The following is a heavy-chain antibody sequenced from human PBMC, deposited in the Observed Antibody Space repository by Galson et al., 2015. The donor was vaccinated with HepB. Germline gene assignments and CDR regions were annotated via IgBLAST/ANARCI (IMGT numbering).Heavy chain of an antibody. D-gene: IGHD5-12*01. CDR1: GFSFSSHS. J-gene: IGHJ5*02. Sequence: SLRLSCAASGFSFSSHSMCWVRQAPGKGLEWVAYISAGSTGRYYGASVRGRFTISRDNAKNSVYLHMNNLRAEDTAVYYCARNPASYDFQKIDLWGRGTLVTVSS. CDR2: ISAGSTGR. V-gene: IGHV3-48*01. CDR3: ARNPASYDFQKIDL.